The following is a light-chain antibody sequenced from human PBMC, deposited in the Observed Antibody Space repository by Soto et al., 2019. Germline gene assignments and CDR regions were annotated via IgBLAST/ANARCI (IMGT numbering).Light chain of an antibody. Sequence: AIQMTQSPSSLSASVGGRVTITCRASQDIRNELAWYQQKPGKGPNLLINAASTSHTGVPSRFSGSGSGTDFTLTISSLQPEDSATYYCLQDYNYPRTFGQGTKVEIK. CDR3: LQDYNYPRT. CDR2: AAS. V-gene: IGKV1-6*01. J-gene: IGKJ1*01. CDR1: QDIRNE.